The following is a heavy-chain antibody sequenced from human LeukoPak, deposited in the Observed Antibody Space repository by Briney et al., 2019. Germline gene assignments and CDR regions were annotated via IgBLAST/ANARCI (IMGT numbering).Heavy chain of an antibody. J-gene: IGHJ4*02. D-gene: IGHD1-14*01. CDR3: ANCLTGRLASSENY. V-gene: IGHV3-23*01. CDR1: GFTFSTYA. Sequence: GGSLRLSCAASGFTFSTYAMSWVRQAPGKGLEGVSAISGSGNRTYYADSVKGRFTISRDNSKNTLYLQLNSLRAEDTAVYFCANCLTGRLASSENYWGQGTLVTVSS. CDR2: ISGSGNRT.